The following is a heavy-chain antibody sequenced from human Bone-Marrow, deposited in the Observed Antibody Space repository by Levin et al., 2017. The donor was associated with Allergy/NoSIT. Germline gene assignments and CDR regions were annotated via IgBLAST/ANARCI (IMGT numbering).Heavy chain of an antibody. CDR2: FDPEDGET. Sequence: PKASVKVSCKVSGYTLTELSMHWVRQAPGKGLEWMGGFDPEDGETIYAQKFQGRVTMTEDTSTDTAYMELSSLRSEDTAVYYCATDLTNAEWPHYWGQGTLVTVSS. V-gene: IGHV1-24*01. J-gene: IGHJ4*02. D-gene: IGHD3-3*01. CDR1: GYTLTELS. CDR3: ATDLTNAEWPHY.